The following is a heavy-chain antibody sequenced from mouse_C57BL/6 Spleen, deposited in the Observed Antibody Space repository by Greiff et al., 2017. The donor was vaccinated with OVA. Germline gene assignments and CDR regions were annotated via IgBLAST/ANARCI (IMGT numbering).Heavy chain of an antibody. J-gene: IGHJ1*03. V-gene: IGHV1-72*01. CDR1: GYTFTSYW. CDR3: ARGGFTTVVADWYFDV. D-gene: IGHD1-1*01. Sequence: QVQLQQPGAELVKPGASVKLSCKASGYTFTSYWMHWVKQRPGRGLEWIGRIDPNSGGTKYNEKFKSKATLTVDKPSSTAYMQLSSLTSEDSAVYYCARGGFTTVVADWYFDVWGTGTTVTVSS. CDR2: IDPNSGGT.